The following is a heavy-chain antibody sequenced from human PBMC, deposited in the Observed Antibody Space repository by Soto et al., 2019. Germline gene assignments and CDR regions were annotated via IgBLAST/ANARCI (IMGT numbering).Heavy chain of an antibody. J-gene: IGHJ4*02. D-gene: IGHD2-15*01. CDR1: GFTFSSYS. Sequence: EVQLVESGGGLVQPGGSLRLSCAASGFTFSSYSMNWVRQAPGKGLEWVSYISSSSSTIYYADSVKGRFTISRDNAKNSLYLQMNSLRAEDTAVYYCAREMLYCSGGSCYSFNYFDYWGQGTLVTVSS. CDR2: ISSSSSTI. V-gene: IGHV3-48*04. CDR3: AREMLYCSGGSCYSFNYFDY.